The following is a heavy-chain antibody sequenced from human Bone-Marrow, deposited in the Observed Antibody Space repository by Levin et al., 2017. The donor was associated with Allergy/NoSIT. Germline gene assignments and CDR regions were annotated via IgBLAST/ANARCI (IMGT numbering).Heavy chain of an antibody. D-gene: IGHD3-10*01. CDR1: GGTFSSYA. Sequence: GASVKVSCKASGGTFSSYAISWVRQAPGQGLEWMGGIIPIFGTANYAQKFQGRVTITADKSTSTAYMELSSLRSEDTAVYYCARAVDYGSGSYDYYYYYMDVWGKGTTVTVSS. V-gene: IGHV1-69*06. CDR3: ARAVDYGSGSYDYYYYYMDV. J-gene: IGHJ6*03. CDR2: IIPIFGTA.